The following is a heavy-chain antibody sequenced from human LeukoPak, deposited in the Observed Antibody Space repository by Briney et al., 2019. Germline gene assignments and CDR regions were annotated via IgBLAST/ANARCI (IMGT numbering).Heavy chain of an antibody. CDR1: GFTFSSYG. CDR2: IRYDGSNK. CDR3: AKPRRDILPLGY. Sequence: GGSLRLSCAASGFTFSSYGMHWVRQAPGKGLEWVAFIRYDGSNKYYADSAKGRFTISRDNSKNTLYLQMDSLRAEDTAVYYCAKPRRDILPLGYWGQGTLVTVSS. V-gene: IGHV3-30*02. J-gene: IGHJ4*02. D-gene: IGHD3-9*01.